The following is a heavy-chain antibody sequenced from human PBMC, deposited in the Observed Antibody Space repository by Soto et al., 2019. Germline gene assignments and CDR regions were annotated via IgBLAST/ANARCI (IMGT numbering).Heavy chain of an antibody. CDR1: GLSFSGYY. Sequence: PSETLSLTCAVYGLSFSGYYWSWIRQPPGKGLEWIGEINHSGSTNYNPSLKSRVTISVDTSKNQFSLKLSSVTAADTAVYYCARGYESTSCYLRSCWFDPWGQGTLVTVS. J-gene: IGHJ5*02. V-gene: IGHV4-34*01. CDR2: INHSGST. D-gene: IGHD2-2*01. CDR3: ARGYESTSCYLRSCWFDP.